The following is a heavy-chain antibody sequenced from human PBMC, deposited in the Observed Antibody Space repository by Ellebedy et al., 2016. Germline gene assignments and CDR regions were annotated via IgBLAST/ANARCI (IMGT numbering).Heavy chain of an antibody. J-gene: IGHJ4*02. CDR2: ISGGGDDT. V-gene: IGHV3-23*01. CDR3: RQGHYFDQ. CDR1: GLNFNTFF. Sequence: GGSLGLSXTASGLNFNTFFMSWVRQAPGKGLEWVATISGGGDDTFFADSVKGRFTISRDNSKNTLYLEMNYLRVEDTALYYCRQGHYFDQWGQGALVTVSS.